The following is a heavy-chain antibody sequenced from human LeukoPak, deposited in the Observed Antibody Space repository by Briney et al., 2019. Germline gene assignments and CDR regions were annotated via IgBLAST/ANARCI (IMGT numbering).Heavy chain of an antibody. D-gene: IGHD6-19*01. CDR1: GYTFTGYY. CDR3: ARDRGRGSSGWYSFHWFDP. Sequence: VASVKVSCKASGYTFTGYYMHWVRQAPGQGLEWMGWINPNSGGTNYAQKFQGRVTMTRDTSIRTAYMELSRLRSDDTAVYYCARDRGRGSSGWYSFHWFDPWGQGTLVTVSS. CDR2: INPNSGGT. V-gene: IGHV1-2*02. J-gene: IGHJ5*02.